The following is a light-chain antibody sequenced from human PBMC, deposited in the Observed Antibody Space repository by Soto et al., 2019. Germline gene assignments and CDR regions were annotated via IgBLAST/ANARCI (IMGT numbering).Light chain of an antibody. J-gene: IGKJ1*01. V-gene: IGKV3-15*01. CDR3: QQYNNWPRT. CDR1: QTVNSN. CDR2: GAS. Sequence: EIVMTQSPATLSVSPLERSTLSCRASQTVNSNLAWYQQKPGQAPRLLIYGASTRATGIPARFSGSGSGTEFTLTISSLQSEDFAVYYCQQYNNWPRTFGQGTKVDIK.